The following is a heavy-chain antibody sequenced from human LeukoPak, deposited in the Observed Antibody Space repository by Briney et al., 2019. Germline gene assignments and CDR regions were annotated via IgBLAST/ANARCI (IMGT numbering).Heavy chain of an antibody. V-gene: IGHV3-7*01. CDR1: VFTFISYG. D-gene: IGHD3-10*01. J-gene: IGHJ2*01. CDR3: AREVRFRAYFDL. CDR2: IKKDGSEN. Sequence: GGSLRLSCAPPVFTFISYGMSWVGQPPGRGPGWGANIKKDGSENYSADSVKCRFTISRNNAKNSLYLQMNSLRTEDTAVYHCAREVRFRAYFDLWGRGTLVTVSS.